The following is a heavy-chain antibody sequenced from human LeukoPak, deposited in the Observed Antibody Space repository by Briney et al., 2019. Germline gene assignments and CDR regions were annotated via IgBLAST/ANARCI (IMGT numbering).Heavy chain of an antibody. V-gene: IGHV3-48*02. Sequence: GGSLRLSCAPSGFTFSSYSMNWVRQAPGKGLEWVSYISSRTTTIYYADSVKGRFTISRDNAKNSLYLQMNSLRDEDTAVYYCVPYDFWSSYPDDFDYWGQGTLVTVSS. J-gene: IGHJ4*02. D-gene: IGHD3-3*01. CDR2: ISSRTTTI. CDR1: GFTFSSYS. CDR3: VPYDFWSSYPDDFDY.